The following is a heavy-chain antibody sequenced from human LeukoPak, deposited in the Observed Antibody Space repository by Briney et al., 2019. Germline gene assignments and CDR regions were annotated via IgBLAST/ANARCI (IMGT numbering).Heavy chain of an antibody. CDR2: INQDESEK. V-gene: IGHV3-7*01. Sequence: GGSLRLSCAASGFTFSDYWMSWVRQAPGKGLEWVAVINQDESEKNHVDSVRGRFTISRDNAENSLYLQMNSRRAEDTAFYYCARESRPEGRLIDIDFWGQGALVTVSS. J-gene: IGHJ4*02. D-gene: IGHD1-1*01. CDR1: GFTFSDYW. CDR3: ARESRPEGRLIDIDF.